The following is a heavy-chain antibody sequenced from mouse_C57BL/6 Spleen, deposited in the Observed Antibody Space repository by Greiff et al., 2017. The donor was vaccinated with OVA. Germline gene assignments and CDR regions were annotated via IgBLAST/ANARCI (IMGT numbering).Heavy chain of an antibody. CDR2: ISSGSSTI. Sequence: EVKLVESGGGLVKPGGSLKLSCAASGFTFSDYGMHWVRQAPEKGLEWVAYISSGSSTIYYADTVKGRFTISRDNAKNTLFLQMTSLRSEDTAMYYCARYDYDGDYYAMDYWGQGTSVTVSS. V-gene: IGHV5-17*01. CDR1: GFTFSDYG. D-gene: IGHD2-4*01. J-gene: IGHJ4*01. CDR3: ARYDYDGDYYAMDY.